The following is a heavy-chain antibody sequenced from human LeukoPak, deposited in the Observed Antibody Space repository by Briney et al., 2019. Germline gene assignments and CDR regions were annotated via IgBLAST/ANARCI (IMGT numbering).Heavy chain of an antibody. D-gene: IGHD3-22*01. CDR1: GYTFTSYA. CDR3: ARARGNHYYDSSGYLDY. CDR2: IIPIFGTA. V-gene: IGHV1-69*05. J-gene: IGHJ4*02. Sequence: SVKVSCKASGYTFTSYAISWVRQAPGQGLEWMGRIIPIFGTANYAQKFQGRVTITTDESTSTAHMELSSLRSEDTAVYYCARARGNHYYDSSGYLDYWGQGTLVTVSS.